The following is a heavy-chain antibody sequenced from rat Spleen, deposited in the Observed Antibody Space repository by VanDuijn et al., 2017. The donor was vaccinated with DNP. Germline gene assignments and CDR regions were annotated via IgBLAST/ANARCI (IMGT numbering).Heavy chain of an antibody. V-gene: IGHV5-7*01. D-gene: IGHD1-1*01. CDR2: ISYDGSGT. CDR3: ARDRGYNSGDFFDY. CDR1: GFIFSDYN. J-gene: IGHJ2*01. Sequence: EVQLVASGGGFVQPGRSLKLSCVGSGFIFSDYNMAWVRQAPRKGLEWVATISYDGSGTYYRESVKGRFTISRDNAKSTLYLQMNSLRSEDTATYYCARDRGYNSGDFFDYWGQGVVVTVSS.